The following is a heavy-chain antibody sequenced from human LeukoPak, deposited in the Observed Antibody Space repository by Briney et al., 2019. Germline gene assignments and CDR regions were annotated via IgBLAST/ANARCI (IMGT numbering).Heavy chain of an antibody. D-gene: IGHD2-15*01. J-gene: IGHJ4*02. CDR2: IPYDGSKK. Sequence: GGSLRLSCAASGFIFSSYGMHWVRQAPGKGLEWVSYIPYDGSKKYYADSVKGRFTISRDNSRNTLYLQMNTLRAEDTAVYFCAKSPVSSCRGSFCYPFDYWGQGNLVTVSS. CDR3: AKSPVSSCRGSFCYPFDY. CDR1: GFIFSSYG. V-gene: IGHV3-30*02.